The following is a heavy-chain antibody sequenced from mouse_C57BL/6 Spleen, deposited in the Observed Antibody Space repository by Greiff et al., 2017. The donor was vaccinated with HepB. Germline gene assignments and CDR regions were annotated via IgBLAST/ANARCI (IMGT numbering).Heavy chain of an antibody. CDR2: INPSNGGT. V-gene: IGHV1-53*01. D-gene: IGHD2-5*01. CDR1: GYTFTSYW. Sequence: VQLQQPGTELVKPGASVKLSCKASGYTFTSYWMHWVKQRPGQGLEWIGNINPSNGGTNYNEKFKSKATLTVDKSSSTAYMQLSSLTSEDSAVYYCARQGYYSNYGYPYYAMDYWGQGTSVTVSS. J-gene: IGHJ4*01. CDR3: ARQGYYSNYGYPYYAMDY.